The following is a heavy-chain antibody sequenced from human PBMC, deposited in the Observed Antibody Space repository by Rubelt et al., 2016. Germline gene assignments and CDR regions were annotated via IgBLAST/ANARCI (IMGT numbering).Heavy chain of an antibody. J-gene: IGHJ4*02. CDR3: ARGLGQQLVIRPCDY. Sequence: QVQLQQWGAGLLKPSETLSLTCAVYGGSFSGYYWSWIRQPPGKGLEWIGEINHSGSTNYNPSLKSRVTISVDTSKNQFSLKLSSVTAADTAVYYCARGLGQQLVIRPCDYGGQGTLVTVSA. D-gene: IGHD6-13*01. V-gene: IGHV4-34*01. CDR1: GGSFSGYY. CDR2: INHSGST.